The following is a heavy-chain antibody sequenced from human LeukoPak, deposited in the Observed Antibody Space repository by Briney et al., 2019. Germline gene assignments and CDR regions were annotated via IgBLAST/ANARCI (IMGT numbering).Heavy chain of an antibody. CDR3: AKSTTVTQRGYFDY. D-gene: IGHD4-17*01. Sequence: GGSLRLSCAASGFTFSSYGMHWVRQAPAKGLEWVAIISYDGSNKYYADSVKGRFTISRDNSKNTMYLQMNSLRAEDTAVYYCAKSTTVTQRGYFDYWGQGTLVTVSS. CDR1: GFTFSSYG. CDR2: ISYDGSNK. J-gene: IGHJ4*02. V-gene: IGHV3-30*18.